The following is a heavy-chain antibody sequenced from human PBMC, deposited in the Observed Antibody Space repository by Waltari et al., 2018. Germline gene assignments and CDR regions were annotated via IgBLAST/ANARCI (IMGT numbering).Heavy chain of an antibody. CDR3: ATVRVGDGWFDP. V-gene: IGHV1-69-2*01. J-gene: IGHJ5*02. Sequence: EVQLVQSGAEVKKPGGTVKLSCKASGYTFTDYYMHWVQPAHGKGLEWMGGVKPQDGETITTEKVHGRVPIRADTSTDTAYMELGGVRAEYTAVYYCATVRVGDGWFDPWGQGTLVTVSS. CDR1: GYTFTDYY. CDR2: VKPQDGET. D-gene: IGHD3-10*01.